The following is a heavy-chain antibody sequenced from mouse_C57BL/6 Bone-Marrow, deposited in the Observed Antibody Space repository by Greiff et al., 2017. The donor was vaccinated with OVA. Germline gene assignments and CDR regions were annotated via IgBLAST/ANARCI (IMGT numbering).Heavy chain of an antibody. CDR2: ISAGGSYT. Sequence: EVQLVESGGGLVKPGGSLKLSCAASGFTFSSYAMSWVRQTPGKRLEWVATISAGGSYTYYPDNVKGRFTISRDNAKNNLYLQMSHLKSEDTAMYYCARDRVYYGSSYGYFDVWGTGTTVTVSS. CDR3: ARDRVYYGSSYGYFDV. CDR1: GFTFSSYA. D-gene: IGHD1-1*01. J-gene: IGHJ1*03. V-gene: IGHV5-4*01.